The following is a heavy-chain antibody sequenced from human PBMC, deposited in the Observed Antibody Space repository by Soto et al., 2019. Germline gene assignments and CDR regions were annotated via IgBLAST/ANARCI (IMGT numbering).Heavy chain of an antibody. D-gene: IGHD3-22*01. V-gene: IGHV4-39*01. CDR1: GGSISSSSYY. CDR3: ARRRYYYDSSGRAGAFDI. CDR2: IYYSGST. Sequence: SETLSLTCTVSGGSISSSSYYWGWIRQPPGKGLEWIGRIYYSGSTYCNPSLKSRVTISVDTSKNQFSLKLSSVTAADTAVYYCARRRYYYDSSGRAGAFDIWGQGTMVTVSS. J-gene: IGHJ3*02.